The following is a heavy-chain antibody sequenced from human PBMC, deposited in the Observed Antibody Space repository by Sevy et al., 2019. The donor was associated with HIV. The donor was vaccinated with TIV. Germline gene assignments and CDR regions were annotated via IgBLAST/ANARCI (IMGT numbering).Heavy chain of an antibody. CDR2: IYYSGST. D-gene: IGHD3-22*01. V-gene: IGHV4-31*03. CDR1: GGSISSGGYY. Sequence: SETLSLTCTVSGGSISSGGYYWSWIRQHPGKGLEWIGYIYYSGSTYYNPSLKSRVTISVDTSKNQFSLKLSSVTAADTAVYYCARLPYYYDSSGYEDPRTYYFDYWGQGTLVTVSS. CDR3: ARLPYYYDSSGYEDPRTYYFDY. J-gene: IGHJ4*02.